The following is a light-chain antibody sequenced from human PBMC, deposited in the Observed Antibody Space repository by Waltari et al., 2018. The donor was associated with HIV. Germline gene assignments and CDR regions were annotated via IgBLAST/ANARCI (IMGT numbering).Light chain of an antibody. V-gene: IGLV2-14*01. J-gene: IGLJ2*01. CDR2: GVV. Sequence: QSALTQPASVSGSPGQSITISCAGTTSDIGIFDSVSWYQQHPGRAPQLMIFGVVSRPSGVSSRFSGSKSGNTASLTISGLQAEDEANYYCCSYTAIHTLIFGGGTKLTVL. CDR1: TSDIGIFDS. CDR3: CSYTAIHTLI.